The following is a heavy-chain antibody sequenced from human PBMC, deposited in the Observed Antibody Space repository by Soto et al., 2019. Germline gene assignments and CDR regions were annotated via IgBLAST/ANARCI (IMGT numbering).Heavy chain of an antibody. V-gene: IGHV4-34*01. CDR2: INHSGST. Sequence: SETLSLTCAVYGGSFSGYYWSWIRQPPGKGLEWIGEINHSGSTNYNPSLKSRVTISVDTSKNQFSLKLSSVTAADTAVYYCARAYSLVVVAAGYWGQGTLVTVSS. D-gene: IGHD2-15*01. J-gene: IGHJ4*02. CDR3: ARAYSLVVVAAGY. CDR1: GGSFSGYY.